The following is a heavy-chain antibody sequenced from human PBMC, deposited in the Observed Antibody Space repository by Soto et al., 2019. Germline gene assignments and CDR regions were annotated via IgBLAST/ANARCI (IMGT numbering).Heavy chain of an antibody. CDR1: GFTFSGYA. CDR3: AKRDYYDSATFSPLFES. Sequence: GGSLRLSCTASGFTFSGYAMSWVRQSPGKELEWVAAITGDGHRTYYADSVEGRFTISRDNSKKTLFLQMNSLRTEDTAIYHYAKRDYYDSATFSPLFESWGQGVLVTVSS. J-gene: IGHJ4*02. CDR2: ITGDGHRT. D-gene: IGHD3-22*01. V-gene: IGHV3-23*01.